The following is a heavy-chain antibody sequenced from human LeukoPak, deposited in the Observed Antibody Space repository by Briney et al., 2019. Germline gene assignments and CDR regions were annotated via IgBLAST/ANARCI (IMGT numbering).Heavy chain of an antibody. CDR2: IYYSGST. J-gene: IGHJ4*02. V-gene: IGHV4-39*01. CDR3: ARQYCSGGSCYSVYDFDY. CDR1: GGSISSSSYY. D-gene: IGHD2-15*01. Sequence: SETLSLTCTVSGGSISSSSYYWGWIRQPPGKGLEWYGSIYYSGSTYYNPSLKSRVTISVDTSKNQFSLKLSSVTAADTAVYYCARQYCSGGSCYSVYDFDYWGEGTLVTVS.